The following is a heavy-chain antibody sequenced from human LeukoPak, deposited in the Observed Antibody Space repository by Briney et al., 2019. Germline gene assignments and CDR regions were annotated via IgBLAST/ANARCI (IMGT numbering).Heavy chain of an antibody. CDR1: GFTFSSYS. J-gene: IGHJ4*02. V-gene: IGHV3-21*01. CDR2: ISSSSSYI. D-gene: IGHD3-22*01. Sequence: PGGSLRLSCAASGFTFSSYSMNWVRQAPGKGLEWVSSISSSSSYIYYADSVKGRFTISRDNAKNSLYLQMNSLRAEDTAVYYCARDSLDSSGASDYWGQGTLVTVSS. CDR3: ARDSLDSSGASDY.